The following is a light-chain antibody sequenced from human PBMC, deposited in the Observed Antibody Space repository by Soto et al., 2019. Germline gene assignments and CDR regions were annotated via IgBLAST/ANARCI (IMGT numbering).Light chain of an antibody. Sequence: EIVLTQSPATLSLSPGQRATLSRRASETVNSYLAWYQQKPGQAPRLLIYDVFKRATGIPARFSGSGSGTDFTLAISSLEPDDFAVYYCQHRSSWPFTFGPGTKVEIK. CDR2: DVF. CDR1: ETVNSY. V-gene: IGKV3-11*01. CDR3: QHRSSWPFT. J-gene: IGKJ3*01.